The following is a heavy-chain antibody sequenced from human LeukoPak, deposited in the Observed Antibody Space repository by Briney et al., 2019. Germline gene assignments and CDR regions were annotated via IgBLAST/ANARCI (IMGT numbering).Heavy chain of an antibody. CDR2: IYHSGST. Sequence: ETLSLTCTVSGYSISSGYYWGWIRQPPGKGLEWIGSIYHSGSTYYNPSLKSRVTISVDTSKNQFSLKLSSVTAADTAVYYCARDGSGWFTLDYWGQGTLVTVSS. V-gene: IGHV4-38-2*02. CDR1: GYSISSGYY. J-gene: IGHJ4*02. D-gene: IGHD6-19*01. CDR3: ARDGSGWFTLDY.